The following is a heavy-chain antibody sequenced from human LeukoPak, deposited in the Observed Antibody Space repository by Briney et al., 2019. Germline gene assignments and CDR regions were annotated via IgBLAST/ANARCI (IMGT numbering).Heavy chain of an antibody. CDR3: ARGSWRWQAFDI. CDR2: IYYSGST. Sequence: SETLSLTCTVSGGSISSSSYYWGWIRQPPGKGLEWIGSIYYSGSTYYNPSLKSRVTMSVDTSKNQFSLKLSSVTAADTAVYYCARGSWRWQAFDIWGQGTMVTVSS. J-gene: IGHJ3*02. CDR1: GGSISSSSYY. V-gene: IGHV4-39*07. D-gene: IGHD6-13*01.